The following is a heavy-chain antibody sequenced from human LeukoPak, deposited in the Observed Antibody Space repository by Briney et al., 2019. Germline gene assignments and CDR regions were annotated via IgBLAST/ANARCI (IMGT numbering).Heavy chain of an antibody. J-gene: IGHJ4*02. D-gene: IGHD3-3*01. V-gene: IGHV1-2*02. CDR3: ARVLRFLEWFPLSY. Sequence: GASVKVSCKASGYTFTGYYMHWVRQAPGQGLEWMGWINPNSGGTNYAQKFQGRVTMIRDTSISTAYMELSRLRSDDTAVYYCARVLRFLEWFPLSYWGQGTLVTVSS. CDR2: INPNSGGT. CDR1: GYTFTGYY.